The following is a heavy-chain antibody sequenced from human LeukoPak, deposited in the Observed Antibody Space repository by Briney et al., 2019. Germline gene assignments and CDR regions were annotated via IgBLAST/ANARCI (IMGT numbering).Heavy chain of an antibody. CDR3: ARDKVRVCWFDP. CDR2: IIPIFGTA. CDR1: GGTFSSYA. J-gene: IGHJ5*02. Sequence: ASVKVSCKASGGTFSSYAISWVRQAPGQGLEWMGRIIPIFGTANYAQKFQGRVTITTDESTSTAYMELSSLGSEDTAVYYCARDKVRVCWFDPWGQGTLVTVSS. D-gene: IGHD3-16*01. V-gene: IGHV1-69*05.